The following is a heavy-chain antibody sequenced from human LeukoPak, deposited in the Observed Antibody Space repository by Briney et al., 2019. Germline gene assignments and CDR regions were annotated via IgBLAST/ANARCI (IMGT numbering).Heavy chain of an antibody. CDR3: ARQKVGAARHFDY. V-gene: IGHV3-53*04. CDR1: GFTVSANY. D-gene: IGHD1-26*01. J-gene: IGHJ4*02. CDR2: IYIGGDT. Sequence: GGSLRLSCAVSGFTVSANYMNWVRQAPGKGLEWVSVIYIGGDTYYADSVKGRFTISRHNSKNTLYLQMNSLKLEDTAVYYCARQKVGAARHFDYWGQGTLVTVSS.